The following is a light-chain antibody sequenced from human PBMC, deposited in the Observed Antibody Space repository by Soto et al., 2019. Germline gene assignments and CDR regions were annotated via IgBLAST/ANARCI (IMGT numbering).Light chain of an antibody. CDR2: DDS. CDR1: NIGIRN. Sequence: SYELTQPPSVSVAPGQTARIACGGNNIGIRNVHWYQQKPGQAPVLVVYDDSDRPSGIPERFSGSKSGNTAALTISRVEAXXXXXXXCQXWDGSSDPVVFGGGTKLTVL. J-gene: IGLJ2*01. V-gene: IGLV3-21*02. CDR3: QXWDGSSDPVV.